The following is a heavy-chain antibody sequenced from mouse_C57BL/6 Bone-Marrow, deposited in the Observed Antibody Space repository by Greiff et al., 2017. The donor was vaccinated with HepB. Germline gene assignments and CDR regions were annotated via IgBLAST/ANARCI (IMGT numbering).Heavy chain of an antibody. V-gene: IGHV1-9*01. CDR1: GYTFTGYW. CDR2: ILPGSGST. CDR3: ARESPHYGSSYLDC. Sequence: QVQLQQPGAELMKPGASVKLSCKASGYTFTGYWIEWVKQRPGHGLEWIGEILPGSGSTNYNEKFKGKATFTADTSSNTAYMQLSSLTTEDSAIYYCARESPHYGSSYLDCEDRGNAITVTS. J-gene: IGHJ2*01. D-gene: IGHD1-1*01.